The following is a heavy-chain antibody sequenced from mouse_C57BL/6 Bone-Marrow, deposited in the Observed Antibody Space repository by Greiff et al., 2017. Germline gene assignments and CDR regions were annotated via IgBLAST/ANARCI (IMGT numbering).Heavy chain of an antibody. CDR2: IHPSNSGP. J-gene: IGHJ4*01. CDR3: ARKRNRSYYAMDY. Sequence: QVQLQQSGAELVRPGSSVKLSCKASGYTFTSYCMHWVKQRPIQGLEWIGNIHPSNSGPLYTQTFQDKATLTVNKSSSTAYMQLSSLTSEDSAVYYGARKRNRSYYAMDYWGQGTSVTVSS. D-gene: IGHD2-1*01. V-gene: IGHV1-52*01. CDR1: GYTFTSYC.